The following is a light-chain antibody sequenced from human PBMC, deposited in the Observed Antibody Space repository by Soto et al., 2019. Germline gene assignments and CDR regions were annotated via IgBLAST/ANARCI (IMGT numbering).Light chain of an antibody. CDR3: QQYNNWPPSWT. V-gene: IGKV3-15*01. Sequence: EILMTQSPATVSVSPGERATLSCRASQSVSSNLAWYQQKPGQAPGLLIYGASTRATGIPARFSGSGSGTEFTLTISSLQSEDFAVYYCQQYNNWPPSWTFGQGTKVDIK. CDR1: QSVSSN. J-gene: IGKJ1*01. CDR2: GAS.